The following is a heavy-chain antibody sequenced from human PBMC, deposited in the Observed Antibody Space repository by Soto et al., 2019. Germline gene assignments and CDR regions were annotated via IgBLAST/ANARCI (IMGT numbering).Heavy chain of an antibody. CDR2: ISHTGST. CDR3: ARAVAPYLGTWFDP. Sequence: QLQLQESGSGLVKPSQTLPLTCAVSGGSISSGNSYSWSWIRQPPGKGLEWIGSISHTGSTSYNPSLKGRVTMSVDKSKDQFSLKLSSVTAADMAVYYCARAVAPYLGTWFDPWGQGTLVIVSS. D-gene: IGHD3-16*01. V-gene: IGHV4-30-2*01. CDR1: GGSISSGNSYS. J-gene: IGHJ5*02.